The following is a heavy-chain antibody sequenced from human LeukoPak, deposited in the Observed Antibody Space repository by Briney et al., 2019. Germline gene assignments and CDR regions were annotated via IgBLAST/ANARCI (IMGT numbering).Heavy chain of an antibody. CDR2: IKQDGSEK. J-gene: IGHJ3*02. CDR3: AREGGLEAFDI. CDR1: GFTFSSYW. Sequence: GGSLRLSCAASGFTFSSYWMSWVRQAPGKGLEWVANIKQDGSEKYYVDSVKGRLTISRDNAKNSLYLQMNSLRAEDTAVYYCAREGGLEAFDIWGQGTMVTVSS. V-gene: IGHV3-7*01. D-gene: IGHD5-12*01.